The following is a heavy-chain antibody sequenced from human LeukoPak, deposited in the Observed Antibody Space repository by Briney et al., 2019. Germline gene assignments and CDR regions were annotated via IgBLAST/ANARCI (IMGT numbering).Heavy chain of an antibody. CDR1: GGSISSYY. V-gene: IGHV4-4*07. D-gene: IGHD3-10*01. CDR2: IYSSGST. CDR3: ARTSARGAQFDY. Sequence: SETLSLTCSVSGGSISSYYWSWIRQPAGKGLEWIGRIYSSGSTNYNPSLKTRVTMSLDTSKNQFSLNLTTVTAADTAIYYCARTSARGAQFDYWGQGTLVTVSS. J-gene: IGHJ4*02.